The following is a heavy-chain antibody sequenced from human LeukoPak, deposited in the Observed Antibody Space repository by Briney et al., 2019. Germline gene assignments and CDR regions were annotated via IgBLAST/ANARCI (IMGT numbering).Heavy chain of an antibody. CDR3: ATNRRGTAYYDFWSGYYEDWFDP. CDR1: GFTFSSYA. D-gene: IGHD3-3*01. Sequence: RSLRLSCAASGFTFSSYAMHWVRQAPGKGLEWVAVISYDGSNKYYADSVKGRFTISRDNSKNTLYLQMNSLRAGDTAVYYCATNRRGTAYYDFWSGYYEDWFDPWGQGTLVTVSS. V-gene: IGHV3-30-3*01. J-gene: IGHJ5*02. CDR2: ISYDGSNK.